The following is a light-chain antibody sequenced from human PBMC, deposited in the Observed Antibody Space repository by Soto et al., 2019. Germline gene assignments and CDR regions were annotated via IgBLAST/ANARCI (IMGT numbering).Light chain of an antibody. V-gene: IGLV2-14*01. J-gene: IGLJ1*01. CDR1: RSDVGGYNF. Sequence: QSALTQPASVSGSPGQSITISCTGTRSDVGGYNFDSWYQQFPGKAPKLMIYEVRNRPSGISNRFSGSKSGNTASLTISGLQAEDEADYYCSSYTSSATLEVFGTGTKLTVL. CDR3: SSYTSSATLEV. CDR2: EVR.